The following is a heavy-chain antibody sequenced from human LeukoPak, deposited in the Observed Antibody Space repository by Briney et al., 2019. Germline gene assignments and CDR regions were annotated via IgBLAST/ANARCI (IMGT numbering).Heavy chain of an antibody. CDR1: GYSFTSYW. Sequence: GESLKISCKGSGYSFTSYWIGWVRQMPGKGLEWMGIIYPGDSGTRYSPSFQGQVTISADKSISTAYLQWSSLKASDTAMYYCARGIRNYDFWSGPERQSYFDYWGQGTLVTVSS. J-gene: IGHJ4*02. D-gene: IGHD3-3*01. CDR2: IYPGDSGT. V-gene: IGHV5-51*01. CDR3: ARGIRNYDFWSGPERQSYFDY.